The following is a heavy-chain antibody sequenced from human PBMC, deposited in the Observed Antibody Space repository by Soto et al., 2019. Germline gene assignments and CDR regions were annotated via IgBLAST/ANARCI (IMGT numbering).Heavy chain of an antibody. Sequence: TSEILSLTCTVSGGSISSGGYYWSWIRQHPGKGLEWIGYIYYSGSTYYNPSLKSRVTISVDTSKNQFSLKLSSATAADTAVYYCARRYGSAFDFWGQGTMVTVSS. CDR3: ARRYGSAFDF. D-gene: IGHD3-10*01. V-gene: IGHV4-31*03. CDR2: IYYSGST. J-gene: IGHJ3*01. CDR1: GGSISSGGYY.